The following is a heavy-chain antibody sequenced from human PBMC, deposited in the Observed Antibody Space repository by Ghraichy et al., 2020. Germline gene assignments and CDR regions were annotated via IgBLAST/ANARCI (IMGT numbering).Heavy chain of an antibody. CDR1: GFTFSSYA. CDR3: AKRGGSYYKHYYYYYGMDV. CDR2: ISASGGRT. V-gene: IGHV3-23*01. J-gene: IGHJ6*02. Sequence: GGSLRFSCAASGFTFSSYAMTWVRQAPGKGLEWVSAISASGGRTYYADSGKGRFTISRDNAKNTLYLQMNSLRAEDTAVYYCAKRGGSYYKHYYYYYGMDVWGQGTTVTVSS. D-gene: IGHD1-26*01.